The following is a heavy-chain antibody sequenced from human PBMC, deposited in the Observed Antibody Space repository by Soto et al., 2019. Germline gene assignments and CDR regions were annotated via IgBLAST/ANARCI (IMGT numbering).Heavy chain of an antibody. CDR1: GYSFATSG. V-gene: IGHV1-18*01. CDR2: ISVYNGNT. D-gene: IGHD3-22*01. Sequence: QVKLLQSGTEVKKPGASIKVSCKASGYSFATSGMTWVRQAPAPGLEWMGWISVYNGNTNYDQKLQDRVTMTTDPSTNTAYLEVPNLRSDDTAVYYCARAGQYYDASGYADWGQGTLVTVS. CDR3: ARAGQYYDASGYAD. J-gene: IGHJ4*02.